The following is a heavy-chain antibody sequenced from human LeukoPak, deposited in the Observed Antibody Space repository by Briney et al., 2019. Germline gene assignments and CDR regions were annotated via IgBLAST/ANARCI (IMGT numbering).Heavy chain of an antibody. V-gene: IGHV1-69*05. D-gene: IGHD3-16*01. Sequence: ASVKVSCTASGGTFSSYAISWVRQAPGQGLEWMGGIIPIFGTANYAQKFQGRVTITTDESTSTAYMELSSLRSEDTAVYYCAREDSLGSEAFDIWGQGTMVTVSS. CDR3: AREDSLGSEAFDI. CDR1: GGTFSSYA. CDR2: IIPIFGTA. J-gene: IGHJ3*02.